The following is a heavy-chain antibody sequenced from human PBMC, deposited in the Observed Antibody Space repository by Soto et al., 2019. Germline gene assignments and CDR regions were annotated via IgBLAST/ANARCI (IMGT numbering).Heavy chain of an antibody. V-gene: IGHV1-18*04. D-gene: IGHD2-21*01. Sequence: GPEVRKPGASVKVSCKASGYTLTTHGINWVRQAPGQGPEWMGCVSGYNLNPTYAQKFQGRVTMTADRSTTTAYMELVDLKSDDTAVYYCASARITVKRGLLYFYSGMDVWGQGTTVTVSS. CDR2: VSGYNLNP. CDR3: ASARITVKRGLLYFYSGMDV. J-gene: IGHJ6*02. CDR1: GYTLTTHG.